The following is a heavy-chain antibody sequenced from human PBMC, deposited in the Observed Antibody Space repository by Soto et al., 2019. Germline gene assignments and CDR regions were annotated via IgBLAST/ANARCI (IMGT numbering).Heavy chain of an antibody. CDR2: INHSGST. J-gene: IGHJ3*02. CDR1: GGSFSGYY. D-gene: IGHD3-9*01. Sequence: QVQLQQLGAGLLKPSETLSLTCAVYGGSFSGYYWSCIRQPPGKRLEWIGEINHSGSTNYNPSLKSRVTISVDTSKNQFSLKLSSVTDADTAVYYCARDPQIRYFDWLLTAGAFDIWGQGTMVTVSS. CDR3: ARDPQIRYFDWLLTAGAFDI. V-gene: IGHV4-34*01.